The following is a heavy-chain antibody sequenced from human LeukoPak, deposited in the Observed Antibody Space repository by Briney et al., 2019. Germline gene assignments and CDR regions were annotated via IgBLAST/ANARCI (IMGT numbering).Heavy chain of an antibody. CDR1: GFTFSDHY. CDR3: ARGGVSLQVAGRFDS. J-gene: IGHJ4*02. Sequence: GESLRLSCAASGFTFSDHYMSWVRQAPGKGLDWVGRIRNKANNYFTEYAASVKGRFTISRDDSKNSLYLKMNSLKTEATAVYYCARGGVSLQVAGRFDSWGQGTLVTVSS. V-gene: IGHV3-72*01. D-gene: IGHD6-19*01. CDR2: IRNKANNYFT.